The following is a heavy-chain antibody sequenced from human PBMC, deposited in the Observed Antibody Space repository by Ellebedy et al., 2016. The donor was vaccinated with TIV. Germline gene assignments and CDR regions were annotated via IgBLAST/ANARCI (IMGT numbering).Heavy chain of an antibody. CDR1: GFTFSNYV. Sequence: GESLKISXAASGFTFSNYVMNWVRQAPGTGLEWVSGLTGSGGSTYYADSVKGRFTIFRDNSKNTLYLQMNSLRAEDTAIYYCATRITAPFEYWGQGTLVTVSS. V-gene: IGHV3-23*01. CDR2: LTGSGGST. D-gene: IGHD6-6*01. J-gene: IGHJ4*02. CDR3: ATRITAPFEY.